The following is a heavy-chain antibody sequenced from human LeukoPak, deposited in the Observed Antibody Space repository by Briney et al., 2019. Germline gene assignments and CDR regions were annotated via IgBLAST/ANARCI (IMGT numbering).Heavy chain of an antibody. J-gene: IGHJ6*02. V-gene: IGHV4-4*07. CDR3: ARDLGDWIFGVARGAGMDV. Sequence: PSETLSLTCTVSGGSISSYYWSWIRQPAGKGLEWIGRIYTSGSTNYNPSLKSRVTMSVATSKNQFSLKLSSVTAADTAVYYCARDLGDWIFGVARGAGMDVWGQGTTVTVSS. CDR2: IYTSGST. D-gene: IGHD3-3*01. CDR1: GGSISSYY.